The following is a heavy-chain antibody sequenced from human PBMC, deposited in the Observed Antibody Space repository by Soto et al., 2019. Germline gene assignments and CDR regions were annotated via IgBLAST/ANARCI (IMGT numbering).Heavy chain of an antibody. CDR1: GYTFTSYG. J-gene: IGHJ4*02. D-gene: IGHD3-3*01. V-gene: IGHV1-18*01. CDR3: ARSRITIFGAKNSPFDY. CDR2: ISAYNGNT. Sequence: QVQLVQSGAEVKKPGASVKVSCKASGYTFTSYGISWVRQAPGQGLEWMGWISAYNGNTNYAQKLQGRVTMTTDTSTSTAYMELRRLRSDDTAVYYCARSRITIFGAKNSPFDYWGQGTLVTVSS.